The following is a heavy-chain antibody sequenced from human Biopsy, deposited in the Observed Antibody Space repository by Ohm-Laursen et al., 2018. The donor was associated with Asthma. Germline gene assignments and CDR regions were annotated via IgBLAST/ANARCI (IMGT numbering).Heavy chain of an antibody. CDR3: ASQSSGPDFWSGYYYFDY. D-gene: IGHD3-3*01. CDR1: GFTFGDYW. J-gene: IGHJ4*02. V-gene: IGHV3-21*01. CDR2: ISSSSSYI. Sequence: SLRLSCTASGFTFGDYWMSWVRQAPGKGLEWVSSISSSSSYIYYADSVKGRFTISRDNAENSLYLQMNSLRAEDTAVYYCASQSSGPDFWSGYYYFDYWGQGTLVTVSS.